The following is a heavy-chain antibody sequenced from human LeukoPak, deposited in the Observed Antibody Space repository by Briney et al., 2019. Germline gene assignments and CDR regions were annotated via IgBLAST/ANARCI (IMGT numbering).Heavy chain of an antibody. CDR1: GYTFTSYD. CDR2: MNPNSGNT. V-gene: IGHV1-8*01. Sequence: GASVKVSCKASGYTFTSYDINWVRQATGQGLEWMGWMNPNSGNTGYAQKFQGRVTMTRNTSISTAYMELSSLRSEDTAVYYCARGRHRGYYYDSSGYYPYHWGQGTLVTVSS. J-gene: IGHJ5*02. CDR3: ARGRHRGYYYDSSGYYPYH. D-gene: IGHD3-22*01.